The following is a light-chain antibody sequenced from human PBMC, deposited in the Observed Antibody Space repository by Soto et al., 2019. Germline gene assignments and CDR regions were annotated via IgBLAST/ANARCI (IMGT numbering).Light chain of an antibody. CDR1: QSVSSNY. Sequence: EVVLTQSPGTLSLSPGERATLSCRASQSVSSNYLAWYQQRPGQAPRLLIYGAASRATGIPDRFSGSGFGTDFTLTISRLEPEDSAVYFCQHYSSQTFGQGTKVEIK. J-gene: IGKJ1*01. CDR3: QHYSSQT. V-gene: IGKV3-20*01. CDR2: GAA.